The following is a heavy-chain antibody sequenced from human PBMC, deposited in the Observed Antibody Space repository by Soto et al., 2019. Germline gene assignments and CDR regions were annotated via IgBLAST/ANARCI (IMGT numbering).Heavy chain of an antibody. Sequence: GGSLRLSCAASGFTFSSYAMSWVRQAPGKGPEWVSAISGSGGSTYYADSVKGRFTISRDNSKNTLYLQMNSLRAEDTAVYYCAKARDYVWGSYRSFDYWGQGTLVTVSS. J-gene: IGHJ4*02. V-gene: IGHV3-23*01. CDR3: AKARDYVWGSYRSFDY. D-gene: IGHD3-16*02. CDR1: GFTFSSYA. CDR2: ISGSGGST.